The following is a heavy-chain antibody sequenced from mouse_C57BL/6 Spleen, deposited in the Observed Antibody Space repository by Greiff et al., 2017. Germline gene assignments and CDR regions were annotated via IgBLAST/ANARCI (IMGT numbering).Heavy chain of an antibody. CDR2: IDPEDGET. J-gene: IGHJ3*01. CDR3: SAGAWFAY. V-gene: IGHV14-2*01. CDR1: GFTFKDYF. Sequence: EVQLQQSGAELVKPGASVKLSCTASGFTFKDYFMHWVQQRTEQGLEWIGRIDPEDGETKYAPEFPGKATITADTSSNTPYLKLSSLTSEDTADDYCSAGAWFAYWGQGTLVTVSA.